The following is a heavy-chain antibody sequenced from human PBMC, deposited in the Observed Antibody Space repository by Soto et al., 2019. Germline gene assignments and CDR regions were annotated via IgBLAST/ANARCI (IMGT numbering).Heavy chain of an antibody. CDR3: ARRGTISSAHHVAH. V-gene: IGHV3-11*01. Sequence: QVQLVESGGGLVKPGGSLRLSCAASGFTFSGYNMSWIRQAPGKGLEWVSYITRSGSNTFDAESVKGRFTISRDNTMNLLYLQMTSMSAEDTAVYYCARRGTISSAHHVAHWGQGTLVTVSP. CDR1: GFTFSGYN. CDR2: ITRSGSNT. J-gene: IGHJ4*02. D-gene: IGHD6-6*01.